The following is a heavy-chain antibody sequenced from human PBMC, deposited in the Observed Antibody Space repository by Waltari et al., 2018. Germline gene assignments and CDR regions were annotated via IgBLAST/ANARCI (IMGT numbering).Heavy chain of an antibody. J-gene: IGHJ4*02. D-gene: IGHD5-12*01. CDR2: IRRDGRYV. CDR1: GFTFSRHS. V-gene: IGHV3-21*01. CDR3: ARVSAEMAFDQ. Sequence: EVQLVESGGGLVKPGGSLRLSCVASGFTFSRHSMNWFRQAPGKGLEWVSSIRRDGRYVYYGDSAKGRFTISGDNAKNSLYLEVSSLRVDDTAVYSCARVSAEMAFDQWGQGTLVTVSS.